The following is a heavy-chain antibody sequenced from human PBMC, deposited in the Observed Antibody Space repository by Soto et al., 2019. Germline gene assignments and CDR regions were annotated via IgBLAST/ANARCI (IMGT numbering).Heavy chain of an antibody. CDR1: GFSLITSGVS. CDR3: AHTIGCGYVYEVDL. Sequence: QITLKESGPTLVKPPQTLTLTCTFSGFSLITSGVSVDGIRQAPGKALEWLALVYGDDDKRYSLSLKSRLTITKDTSDNQVVLTVTNMDPVATATYYCAHTIGCGYVYEVDLWGQGTMVTVSS. V-gene: IGHV2-5*02. CDR2: VYGDDDK. D-gene: IGHD5-12*01. J-gene: IGHJ3*01.